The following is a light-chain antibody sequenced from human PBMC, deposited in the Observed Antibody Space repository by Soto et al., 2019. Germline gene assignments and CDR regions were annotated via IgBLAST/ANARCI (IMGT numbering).Light chain of an antibody. Sequence: DIQMTQSPSFLSASAGDAVTISCRASQGITNFLAWYQQKPGRAPKLLIYGASTLVSGVPSRFSGRGSGTDFALTINSLQPGDVAIYYCQGYDSVLGISFGQGTRLEIK. CDR2: GAS. CDR3: QGYDSVLGIS. V-gene: IGKV1-27*01. CDR1: QGITNF. J-gene: IGKJ5*01.